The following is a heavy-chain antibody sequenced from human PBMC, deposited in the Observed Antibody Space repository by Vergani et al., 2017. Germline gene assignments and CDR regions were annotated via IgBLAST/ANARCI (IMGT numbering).Heavy chain of an antibody. CDR2: IHYSEKT. CDR3: GSDTHSGERVDR. V-gene: IGHV4-59*11. D-gene: IGHD6-19*01. Sequence: QVQLQESGPGLVKSSETLSLSCSVSFDSIRNLYCNWIRQPPGKGLEWIGSIHYSEKTNYNPSLETRVTISVDKSKNKFSLALTSVTAADTAVYYCGSDTHSGERVDRWGQGILVTVTS. J-gene: IGHJ5*02. CDR1: FDSIRNLY.